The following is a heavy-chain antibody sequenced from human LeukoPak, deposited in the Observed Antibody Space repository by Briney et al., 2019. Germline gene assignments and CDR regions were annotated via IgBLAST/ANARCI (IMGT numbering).Heavy chain of an antibody. D-gene: IGHD3-10*01. CDR3: AREIFGSGGYPDF. V-gene: IGHV3-33*01. Sequence: GGSLRLSCAASGFAFNTYAMHWVRQAPGQGLEWVALIWHDGSHKFYSNSVRGQFTISRDNSKNTVSLQMNNLRPEDTAVYYCAREIFGSGGYPDFWGQGTLVTVSS. CDR1: GFAFNTYA. J-gene: IGHJ4*02. CDR2: IWHDGSHK.